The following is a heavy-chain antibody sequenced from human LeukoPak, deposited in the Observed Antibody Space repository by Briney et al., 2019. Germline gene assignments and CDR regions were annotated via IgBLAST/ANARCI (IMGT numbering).Heavy chain of an antibody. V-gene: IGHV4-30-4*01. D-gene: IGHD3-10*01. CDR3: AREFGELLRNYYYYGMDV. Sequence: PSETLSLTCTVSGGSISSGDYYWSWIRQPPGKGLEGIGYIYYSGSTYYNPSLKSRVTISVDTSKNQFSLKLSSVTAADTAVYYCAREFGELLRNYYYYGMDVWGQGTTVTVSS. CDR2: IYYSGST. CDR1: GGSISSGDYY. J-gene: IGHJ6*02.